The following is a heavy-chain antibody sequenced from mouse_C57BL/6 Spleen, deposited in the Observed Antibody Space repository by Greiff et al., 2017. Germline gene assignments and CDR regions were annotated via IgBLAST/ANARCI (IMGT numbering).Heavy chain of an antibody. CDR3: AKREGDYAMDY. Sequence: VKLQESGPGLVQPSQSLSITCTVSGFSLTSYGVHWVRQSPGKGLEWLGVIWRGGSTDYNTAFMSRLSITKDNSKSQVFFKMNRRQADDTAIYYCAKREGDYAMDYWGQGTSVTVSS. J-gene: IGHJ4*01. CDR2: IWRGGST. V-gene: IGHV2-5*01. CDR1: GFSLTSYG.